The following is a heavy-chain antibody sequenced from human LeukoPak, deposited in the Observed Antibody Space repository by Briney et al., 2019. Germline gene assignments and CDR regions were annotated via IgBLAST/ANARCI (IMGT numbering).Heavy chain of an antibody. Sequence: PGGSLRLSCAGSGFTFSSYEIYWVRQAPGKGLEWVSSISSSGSVIYYADSVKGRFTISRDNAKNSLYLQINSLRAEDTAIYYCARAFSSGWFDYWGQGTLVTVSS. D-gene: IGHD6-19*01. CDR2: ISSSGSVI. CDR3: ARAFSSGWFDY. J-gene: IGHJ4*02. CDR1: GFTFSSYE. V-gene: IGHV3-48*03.